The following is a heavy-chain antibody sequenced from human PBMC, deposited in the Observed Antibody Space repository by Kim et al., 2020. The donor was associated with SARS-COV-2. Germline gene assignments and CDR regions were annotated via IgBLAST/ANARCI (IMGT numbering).Heavy chain of an antibody. V-gene: IGHV3-53*01. CDR3: STIGHYGFRD. J-gene: IGHJ4*02. Sequence: GGSLRLSCAASGFTVSSNYMSWVRQAPGKGLEWVSIIYNNGNTSYAASVEDRFTISRDNSKNTLYHQMNSLRAEDTDMYYCSTIGHYGFRDWGQATLVTVSS. D-gene: IGHD3-10*01. CDR1: GFTVSSNY. CDR2: IYNNGNT.